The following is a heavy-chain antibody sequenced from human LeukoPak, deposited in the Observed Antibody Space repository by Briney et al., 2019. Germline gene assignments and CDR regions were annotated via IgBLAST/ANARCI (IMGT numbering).Heavy chain of an antibody. Sequence: QSGGSLRLSWTASGFTLSSYAMSWVRQAPGEGLEWVSTISGSADNTNYAEAVKGRFTISRDNSKNTMYLQMNSLRAEDTAVYYCAKQGFGCWGQGTLVTVSS. CDR2: ISGSADNT. J-gene: IGHJ4*02. CDR1: GFTLSSYA. V-gene: IGHV3-23*01. CDR3: AKQGFGC.